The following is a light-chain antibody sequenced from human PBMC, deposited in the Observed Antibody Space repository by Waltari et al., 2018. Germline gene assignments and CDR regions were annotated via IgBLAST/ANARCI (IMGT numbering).Light chain of an antibody. CDR3: AAWDDSLDACV. CDR2: YDD. V-gene: IGLV1-36*01. J-gene: IGLJ3*02. Sequence: QSVLTQPPSVSEAPRPRVTISSSGSSSNIGNNAVSWYQQLPGKAPKVLIFYDDQLPSGVSDRFSGSKSGTSASLAISGLQSEDEADYYCAAWDDSLDACVFGGGTKLTVL. CDR1: SSNIGNNA.